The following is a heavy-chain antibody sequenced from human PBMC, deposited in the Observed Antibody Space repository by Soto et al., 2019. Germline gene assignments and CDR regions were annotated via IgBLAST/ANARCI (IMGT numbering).Heavy chain of an antibody. Sequence: PGLTLSVSCDGSGFTFSHYSMNRGHRATGKELEWVASISSTSTYIYYGDFVKGRFSIARVNAKNSLYLQMDSLRDEYTALYYCASEYCTGNSCYSRIFDYWGQGTMVTVSS. V-gene: IGHV3-21*01. D-gene: IGHD2-21*01. CDR3: ASEYCTGNSCYSRIFDY. CDR1: GFTFSHYS. J-gene: IGHJ4*02. CDR2: ISSTSTYI.